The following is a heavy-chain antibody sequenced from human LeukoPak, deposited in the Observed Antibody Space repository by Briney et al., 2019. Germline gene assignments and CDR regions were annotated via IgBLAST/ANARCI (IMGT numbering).Heavy chain of an antibody. CDR2: IYTSGGT. D-gene: IGHD6-19*01. CDR3: ARFPRGGPYNSGWFFDY. Sequence: PETLSLTCTVSGGSISGYYWSWIRQPAGKGLEWIGRIYTSGGTNYNPSLKSRVTISIDTSKNQFSLKLSSVTAADTAVYYCARFPRGGPYNSGWFFDYWGQGTLVTVSS. V-gene: IGHV4-4*07. J-gene: IGHJ4*02. CDR1: GGSISGYY.